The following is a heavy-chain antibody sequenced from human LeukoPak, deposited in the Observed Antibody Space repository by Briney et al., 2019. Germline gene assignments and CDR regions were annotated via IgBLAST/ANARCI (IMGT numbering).Heavy chain of an antibody. V-gene: IGHV3-66*01. CDR3: ARAGGLRDFDY. D-gene: IGHD4-17*01. J-gene: IGHJ4*02. Sequence: GGSLRLSCTASGFTVSSNYMTWVRQAPGKGLEWVSLIYSGGSTYYADSVKDRFTISRDNLKNTLYLQMNSLTAEDTAVYYCARAGGLRDFDYWGQGTLVTVSS. CDR2: IYSGGST. CDR1: GFTVSSNY.